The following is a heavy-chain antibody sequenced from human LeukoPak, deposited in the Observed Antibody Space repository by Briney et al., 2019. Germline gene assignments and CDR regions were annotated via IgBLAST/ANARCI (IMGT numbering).Heavy chain of an antibody. CDR2: INDSGST. J-gene: IGHJ4*02. CDR1: SGSFSGYY. CDR3: ARGEVNSNYFDS. D-gene: IGHD4-11*01. Sequence: SETLSLTCAVYSGSFSGYYWTWIRQSPGKGLEWIGEINDSGSTKYIPSLESRVTISVDTSKNQFSLKVNSVTAADTAVYCCARGEVNSNYFDSWGQGTLVTVSS. V-gene: IGHV4-34*01.